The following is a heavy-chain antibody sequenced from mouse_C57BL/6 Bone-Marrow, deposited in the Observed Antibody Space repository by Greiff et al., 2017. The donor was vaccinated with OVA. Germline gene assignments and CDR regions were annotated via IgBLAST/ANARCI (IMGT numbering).Heavy chain of an antibody. CDR1: GFTFSSYA. Sequence: EVKLQESGEGLVKPGGSLKLSCAASGFTFSSYAMSWVRQTPEKRLEWVAYISSGGDYIYYADTVKGRFTISRDNARNTLYLQMSSLKSEDTAMYYCTRERRLRRYYAMDYWGQGTSVTVSS. CDR2: ISSGGDYI. CDR3: TRERRLRRYYAMDY. J-gene: IGHJ4*01. D-gene: IGHD2-4*01. V-gene: IGHV5-9-1*02.